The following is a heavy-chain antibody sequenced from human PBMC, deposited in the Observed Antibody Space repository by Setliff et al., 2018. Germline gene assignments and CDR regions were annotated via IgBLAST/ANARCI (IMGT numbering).Heavy chain of an antibody. J-gene: IGHJ4*02. V-gene: IGHV3-7*01. Sequence: GGSLRLSCAASGFTFNNAWMNWVRQTPGKGLEWVGRIKSKTDGSEKYYVDSVKGRFSISRDNAKNSLYLQMNSLRAEDTAVYYCARDPHFDSWGQGTLVTVSS. CDR2: IKSKTDGSEK. CDR3: ARDPHFDS. CDR1: GFTFNNAW.